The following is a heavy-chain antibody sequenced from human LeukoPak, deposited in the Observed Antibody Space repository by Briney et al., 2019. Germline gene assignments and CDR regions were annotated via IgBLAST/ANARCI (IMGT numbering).Heavy chain of an antibody. V-gene: IGHV3-7*01. CDR1: GFTFSSYW. CDR3: ARPDTYYDFWSGPNAYYYYGMDV. J-gene: IGHJ6*02. CDR2: IKQDGSEK. Sequence: PGGSLRLSCAASGFTFSSYWMSWVRQAPGKGLEWVANIKQDGSEKYYVDSVKGRFTISRDSAKNSLYLQMNSLRAEDTAVYYCARPDTYYDFWSGPNAYYYYGMDVWGQGTTVTVSS. D-gene: IGHD3-3*01.